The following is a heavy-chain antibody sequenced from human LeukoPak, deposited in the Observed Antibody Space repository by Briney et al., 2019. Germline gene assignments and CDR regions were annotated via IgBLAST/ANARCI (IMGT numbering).Heavy chain of an antibody. J-gene: IGHJ3*02. CDR3: AKDLGVLWFGEFRGRHDAFDI. V-gene: IGHV3-11*01. D-gene: IGHD3-10*01. CDR1: GFTFSDYY. CDR2: ISSSGSTI. Sequence: GGSLRLSCAASGFTFSDYYMSWIRQAPGKGLERVSYISSSGSTIYYADSVKGRFTISRDNSKNTLYLQMNSLRAEDTAVYYCAKDLGVLWFGEFRGRHDAFDIWGQGTMVTVSS.